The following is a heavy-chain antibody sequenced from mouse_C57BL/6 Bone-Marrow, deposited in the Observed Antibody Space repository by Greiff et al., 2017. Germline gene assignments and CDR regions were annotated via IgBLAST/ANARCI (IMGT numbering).Heavy chain of an antibody. CDR3: ARSRLTGPFAY. V-gene: IGHV1-64*01. J-gene: IGHJ3*01. CDR1: GYTFTSYW. Sequence: VKLQQPGAELVKPGASVKLSCKASGYTFTSYWMHWVKQRPGQGLEWIGMIHPNSGSTNYNEKFKSKATLTVDKSSSTAYMQLSSLTSEDSAVYYCARSRLTGPFAYWGQGTLVTVSA. CDR2: IHPNSGST. D-gene: IGHD4-1*01.